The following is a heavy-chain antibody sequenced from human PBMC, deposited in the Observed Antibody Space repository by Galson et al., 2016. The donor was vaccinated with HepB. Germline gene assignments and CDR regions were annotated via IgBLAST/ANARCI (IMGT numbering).Heavy chain of an antibody. J-gene: IGHJ4*02. CDR3: ADGALSRY. V-gene: IGHV4-39*01. Sequence: TLSLTCTVSGGSIGSSSYFWVWVRQPPGKGLEWIGSVYYSGSTTYSPSLKTRVTISVDMSSNLFSLKLRSVTAADTAIYYCADGALSRYWGQGIPVAVSS. CDR2: VYYSGST. CDR1: GGSIGSSSYF.